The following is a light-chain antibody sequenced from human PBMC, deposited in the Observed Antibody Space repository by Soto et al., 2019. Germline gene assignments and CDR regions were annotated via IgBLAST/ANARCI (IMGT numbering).Light chain of an antibody. CDR1: QGIKNY. J-gene: IGKJ1*01. V-gene: IGKV3-15*01. Sequence: EIVMTQSPATLSVSPGERATLSCRASQGIKNYLGWFQQKPGQAPRLLIYGASTRATAIPARLSGSGSGTEFTLSISSLQSEDFAVYYCQQYNSWPRTFGQGTKVDIK. CDR2: GAS. CDR3: QQYNSWPRT.